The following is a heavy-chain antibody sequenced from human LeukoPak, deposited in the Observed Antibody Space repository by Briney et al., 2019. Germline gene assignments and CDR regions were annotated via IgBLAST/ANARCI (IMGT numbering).Heavy chain of an antibody. CDR3: ARSNGGSSSSVFNY. V-gene: IGHV1-69*06. D-gene: IGHD6-6*01. CDR2: IIPIFGTA. Sequence: EASVKVSCKASGGTFSSYAISWVRQAPGQGLEWMGGIIPIFGTANYAQKFQGRVTITADKSTSTAYMELNSLRSEDTAVYYCARSNGGSSSSVFNYWGQGTLVTVSS. CDR1: GGTFSSYA. J-gene: IGHJ4*02.